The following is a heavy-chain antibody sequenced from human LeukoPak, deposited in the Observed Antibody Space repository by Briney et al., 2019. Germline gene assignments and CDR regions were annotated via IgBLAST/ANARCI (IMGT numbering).Heavy chain of an antibody. CDR3: ARGVITFGGVIVYDY. V-gene: IGHV4-4*07. CDR1: GGSISSYY. Sequence: SETLSLTCTVSGGSISSYYWSWIRQPAGKGLEWIGRIYTSGSTNYNPSLKSRVTMSVDTSKNQISLKLSSVTAADTAVYYCARGVITFGGVIVYDYWGQGTLVTVSS. D-gene: IGHD3-16*02. J-gene: IGHJ4*02. CDR2: IYTSGST.